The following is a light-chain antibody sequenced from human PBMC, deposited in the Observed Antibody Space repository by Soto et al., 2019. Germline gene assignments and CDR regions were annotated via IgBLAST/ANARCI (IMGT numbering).Light chain of an antibody. J-gene: IGKJ3*01. V-gene: IGKV1-9*01. Sequence: DIQLTQSPSFLSASVGDRVTITCRASQGIRRYLAWYQQKPGKAPKLLIYAASTLQSGVPSRFSGSGSGTEFTLTISSLQPEDFATYYCQQLNSYPLFTFGPGTKVDIK. CDR3: QQLNSYPLFT. CDR2: AAS. CDR1: QGIRRY.